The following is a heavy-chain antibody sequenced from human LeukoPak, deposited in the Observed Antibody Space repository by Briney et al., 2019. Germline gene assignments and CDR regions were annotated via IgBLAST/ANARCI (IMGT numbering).Heavy chain of an antibody. CDR2: IYWDDDK. D-gene: IGHD3-10*01. J-gene: IGHJ5*02. CDR3: AHTSGHWESLWFGELLYSWFDP. Sequence: SGPTLVKPTQTLTLTCTFSGFSLSTSGVGVGWIRQPPGKALEWLALIYWDDDKRYSPSLKSRLTITKDTSKNQVVLTMTNMDPVDTATYYCAHTSGHWESLWFGELLYSWFDPWGQGTLVTVSS. V-gene: IGHV2-5*02. CDR1: GFSLSTSGVG.